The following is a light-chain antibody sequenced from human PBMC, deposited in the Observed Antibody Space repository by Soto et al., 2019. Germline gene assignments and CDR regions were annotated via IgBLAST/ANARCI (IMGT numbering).Light chain of an antibody. CDR1: QSISSY. V-gene: IGKV1-39*01. CDR3: QQSYSTPRT. Sequence: DIQMTQSPSSLSASVGDRVTITCRASQSISSYLNWYQQKPGKAPKLLIYAASSLHSGVPSRFSGSGSGTDFTRTISSLQPEDFATYYCQQSYSTPRTFGPGTKVYIK. J-gene: IGKJ3*01. CDR2: AAS.